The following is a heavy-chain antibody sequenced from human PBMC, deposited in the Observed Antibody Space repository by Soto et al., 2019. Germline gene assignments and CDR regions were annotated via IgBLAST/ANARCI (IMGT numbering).Heavy chain of an antibody. CDR3: ARREELAQVAFDI. CDR2: IYYSGST. CDR1: GRSVSSGSYY. D-gene: IGHD1-26*01. Sequence: SETLSLTCTVSGRSVSSGSYYWSWIRQPPGKGLEWIGYIYYSGSTNYNPSLKSRVTISVDTSKNQFSLKLSSVTAADTAVYYCARREELAQVAFDIWGQGTMVT. V-gene: IGHV4-61*01. J-gene: IGHJ3*02.